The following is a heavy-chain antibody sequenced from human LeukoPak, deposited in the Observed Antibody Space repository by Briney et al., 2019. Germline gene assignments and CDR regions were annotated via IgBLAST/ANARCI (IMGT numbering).Heavy chain of an antibody. Sequence: GASVKASCKASGYTFTGYYMHWVRQAPGQGLEWMGWISPNSGGTNYAQRFQGRVTMTRDTSISTAYMELSRLRSDDTAVYYCARASSDFWSGYSSAIDYWGQGTLVTVSS. J-gene: IGHJ4*02. CDR3: ARASSDFWSGYSSAIDY. CDR1: GYTFTGYY. D-gene: IGHD3-3*01. CDR2: ISPNSGGT. V-gene: IGHV1-2*02.